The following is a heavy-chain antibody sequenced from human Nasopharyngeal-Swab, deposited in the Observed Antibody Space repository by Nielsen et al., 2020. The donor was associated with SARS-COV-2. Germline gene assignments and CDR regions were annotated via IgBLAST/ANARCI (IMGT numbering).Heavy chain of an antibody. CDR3: VKHQGSSSDQ. V-gene: IGHV3-23*01. CDR2: ITGNGDTT. CDR1: EFPFSSYT. J-gene: IGHJ4*02. Sequence: GESLKISCVASEFPFSSYTMSWVRQAPGEGLEWVSAITGNGDTTYYADSVKGRFTISRDNAKNTLYLQMNSLRVEDTALYYCVKHQGSSSDQWGQGTLVTVSS.